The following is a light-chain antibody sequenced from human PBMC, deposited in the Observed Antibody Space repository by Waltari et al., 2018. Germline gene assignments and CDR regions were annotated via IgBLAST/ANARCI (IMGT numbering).Light chain of an antibody. Sequence: QSALTQPASVSGSPGQSITISCSGTDSDVGAYYFVSWYQQHPGKAPHLIIYEVSNRPSGISNRVSASKSGNTASLTISGLQAEDEADYYCSSYTTSSAPGVFGTGTRVTVL. CDR1: DSDVGAYYF. CDR2: EVS. V-gene: IGLV2-14*01. CDR3: SSYTTSSAPGV. J-gene: IGLJ1*01.